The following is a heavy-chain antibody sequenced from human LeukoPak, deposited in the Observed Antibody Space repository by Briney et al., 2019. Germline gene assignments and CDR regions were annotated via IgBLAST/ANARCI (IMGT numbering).Heavy chain of an antibody. V-gene: IGHV6-1*01. Sequence: SQTLSLTCAISGDSVSSNSAAWNWIRQSPSRGLEWLGRTYYRSTWLSDYAVSGKSRITIDADTSKNQFSLQLNTVTPEDTAVYYCARKGTVTTPFDYWGQGILVTVSS. CDR2: TYYRSTWLS. CDR3: ARKGTVTTPFDY. D-gene: IGHD4-11*01. J-gene: IGHJ4*02. CDR1: GDSVSSNSAA.